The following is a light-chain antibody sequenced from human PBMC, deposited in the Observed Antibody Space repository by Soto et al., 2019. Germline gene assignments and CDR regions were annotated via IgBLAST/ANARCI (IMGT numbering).Light chain of an antibody. CDR2: AAS. Sequence: DIQLTQSPSFLSASVGDRVTITCRASQGISSYLAWYQQKPGKAPKLLIYAASTLQSGVPSRFSGSGSGTEFTLTISSLQPEDFATYDCQQLDSHPPSFGGGTKVEIK. CDR3: QQLDSHPPS. CDR1: QGISSY. J-gene: IGKJ4*01. V-gene: IGKV1-9*01.